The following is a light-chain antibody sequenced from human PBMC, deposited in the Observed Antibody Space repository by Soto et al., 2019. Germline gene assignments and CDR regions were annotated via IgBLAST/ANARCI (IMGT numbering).Light chain of an antibody. CDR2: EGI. Sequence: QSALTQPASVSGSPGQSITISCSGTSSNIGGYNVVSWYQQHPGKAPKVIAYEGIKRPSGVSDRFSGSTSGSTASLTISGPQAEDEAEYYCCSYVGATTYVFGSGTKVTVL. CDR1: SSNIGGYNV. J-gene: IGLJ1*01. V-gene: IGLV2-23*01. CDR3: CSYVGATTYV.